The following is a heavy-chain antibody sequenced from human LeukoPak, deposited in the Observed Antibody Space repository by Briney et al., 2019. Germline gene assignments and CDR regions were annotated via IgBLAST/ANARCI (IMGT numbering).Heavy chain of an antibody. Sequence: TGGSLRLSCAASGFSFSDWAMNWVRHPPGKGLEWVSSMSASGHLIDYTDSVKGRFTISRDNSKNTLYLQMTSLSAENTAIYYCSKPGFWDGDKCYNSVWGREPLVTVSS. V-gene: IGHV3-23*01. D-gene: IGHD3-3*01. J-gene: IGHJ4*02. CDR3: SKPGFWDGDKCYNSV. CDR2: MSASGHLI. CDR1: GFSFSDWA.